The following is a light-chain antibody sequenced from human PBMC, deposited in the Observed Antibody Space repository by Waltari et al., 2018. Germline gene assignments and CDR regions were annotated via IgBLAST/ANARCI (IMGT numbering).Light chain of an antibody. CDR2: EVS. J-gene: IGLJ1*01. CDR1: SSDLGGYPF. V-gene: IGLV2-8*01. Sequence: QSALTPPPSASGSPGQSVPISCPGTSSDLGGYPFVSWYQQHPGKAPKVIIYEVSQRPSGVPDRFSGSKSGNTASLTVSGLQAEDEADYYCGSYAGSNIFVFGTGTKVTVL. CDR3: GSYAGSNIFV.